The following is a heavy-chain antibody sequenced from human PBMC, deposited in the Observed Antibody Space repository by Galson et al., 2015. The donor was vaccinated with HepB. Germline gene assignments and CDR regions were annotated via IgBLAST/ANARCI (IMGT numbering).Heavy chain of an antibody. D-gene: IGHD3-9*01. Sequence: SETLSLTCAASGDSIRSSSYYWGWIRQPPGKGLEWIGSVYYTGSTYYSPSLSSRVTISIYTSNNQFSLRLSSVAAADTAVYYCARDLTGSAYDIWGQGTMVTVSS. CDR1: GDSIRSSSYY. V-gene: IGHV4-39*07. J-gene: IGHJ3*02. CDR3: ARDLTGSAYDI. CDR2: VYYTGST.